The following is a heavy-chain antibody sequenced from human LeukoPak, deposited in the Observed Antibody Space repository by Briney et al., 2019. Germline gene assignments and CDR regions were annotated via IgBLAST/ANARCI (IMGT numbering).Heavy chain of an antibody. CDR2: VYYSGRT. J-gene: IGHJ1*01. D-gene: IGHD3-22*01. CDR3: ARRRYYDSTGYLD. CDR1: GGSISSISYY. V-gene: IGHV4-39*01. Sequence: SETLSLTCTVSGGSISSISYYWGWIRQPPGKGLEWIGDVYYSGRTYSSPSLKSRVAISVDTSWNQFTLNLNSVTAADTAVYYCARRRYYDSTGYLDWGQGTLVTVSS.